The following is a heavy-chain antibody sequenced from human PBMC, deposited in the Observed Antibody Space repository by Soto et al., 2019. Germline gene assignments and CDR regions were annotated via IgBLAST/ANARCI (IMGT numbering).Heavy chain of an antibody. V-gene: IGHV3-21*01. Sequence: PGGSMRLSCAASGFTFSSYIMNGVLQAQGKGLEWVSSISSSSSYIYYADSVKGRFTISRDNAKNSLYLQMNSLRAEDTAVYYCARDLKQEPDIAVAGTSDYWGQGTLVTVSS. CDR1: GFTFSSYI. D-gene: IGHD6-19*01. CDR3: ARDLKQEPDIAVAGTSDY. CDR2: ISSSSSYI. J-gene: IGHJ4*02.